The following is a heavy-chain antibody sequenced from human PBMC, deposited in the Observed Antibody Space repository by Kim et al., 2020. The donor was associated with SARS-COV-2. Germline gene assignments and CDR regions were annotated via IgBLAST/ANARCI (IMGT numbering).Heavy chain of an antibody. Sequence: KGRFTISRDNSKNTLYLQMNSLRAEDTAVYYCARDLYSSSWSEPSHGMDVWGQGTTVTVSS. J-gene: IGHJ6*02. CDR3: ARDLYSSSWSEPSHGMDV. V-gene: IGHV3-30*07. D-gene: IGHD6-13*01.